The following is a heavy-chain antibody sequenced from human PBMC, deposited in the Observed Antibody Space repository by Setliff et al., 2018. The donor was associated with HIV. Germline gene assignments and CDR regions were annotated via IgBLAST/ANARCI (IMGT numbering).Heavy chain of an antibody. V-gene: IGHV4-61*09. Sequence: SETLSLTCTVSGGSITTGSYYWGWIRQPAAQGLEWIGHNYASDSSGSTNYNPSLKSRVTISLDTSKNQFSRKLSSVTAADTAVYYCARHSPGVDYGGNRYYYYYYMDVWGKGTTVTVSS. CDR3: ARHSPGVDYGGNRYYYYYYMDV. J-gene: IGHJ6*03. D-gene: IGHD4-17*01. CDR1: GGSITTGSYY. CDR2: NYASDSSGST.